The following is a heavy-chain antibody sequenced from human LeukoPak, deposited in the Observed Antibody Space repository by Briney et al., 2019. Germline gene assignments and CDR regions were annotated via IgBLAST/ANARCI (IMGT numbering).Heavy chain of an antibody. V-gene: IGHV4-34*01. CDR1: GGSFSGYY. J-gene: IGHJ3*02. CDR3: ASLYYYGSAQDAFDI. D-gene: IGHD3-10*01. CDR2: INHSGST. Sequence: SETLSLTCAVYGGSFSGYYWSWIRQPPGKGLEWIGEINHSGSTNYNPSLKSRVTISVDTSKNQFSLKLSSVTAADTAVDYCASLYYYGSAQDAFDIWGQGTMVTVSS.